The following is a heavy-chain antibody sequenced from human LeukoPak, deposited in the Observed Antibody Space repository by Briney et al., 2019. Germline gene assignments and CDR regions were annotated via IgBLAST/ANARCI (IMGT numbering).Heavy chain of an antibody. V-gene: IGHV3-7*01. D-gene: IGHD1-1*01. Sequence: GGSLRLSCAASGFTFSTYWMSWVRQAPGKGLEWVANIKQDGSEMYYVDSVKGRFTISRDNAKNSLYLQTNSLRAEDTAVYYCASHNNWRFDYWGQGTLVTVSS. CDR3: ASHNNWRFDY. CDR2: IKQDGSEM. CDR1: GFTFSTYW. J-gene: IGHJ4*02.